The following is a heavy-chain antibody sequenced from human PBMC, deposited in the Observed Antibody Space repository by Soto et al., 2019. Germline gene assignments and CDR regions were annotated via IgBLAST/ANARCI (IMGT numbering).Heavy chain of an antibody. Sequence: QVQLRESGPGLVQPSGTLSLTCAVSGGSIRNTTWWSWVRQPPGKGLEWIGEIYHSGGTNYNASLKSRVAISVDKSKNQLSLKLSSVTAADTAVYYCAGIAVPGTFDYWGQGTLVTVSS. D-gene: IGHD6-19*01. V-gene: IGHV4-4*02. J-gene: IGHJ4*02. CDR2: IYHSGGT. CDR1: GGSIRNTTW. CDR3: AGIAVPGTFDY.